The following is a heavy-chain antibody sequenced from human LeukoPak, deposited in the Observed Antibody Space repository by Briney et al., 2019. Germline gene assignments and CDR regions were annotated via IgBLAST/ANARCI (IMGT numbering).Heavy chain of an antibody. D-gene: IGHD6-13*01. Sequence: PGGSLRLSCAASGFTFSSYEMNWVRQAPGKGLEWVSYISSSGSTIYYADSVKGRFTISRDNSKNTLYLQMNSLRAEDTAVYYCARVYSSSWRDYWGQGTLVTVSS. CDR1: GFTFSSYE. CDR3: ARVYSSSWRDY. V-gene: IGHV3-48*03. J-gene: IGHJ4*02. CDR2: ISSSGSTI.